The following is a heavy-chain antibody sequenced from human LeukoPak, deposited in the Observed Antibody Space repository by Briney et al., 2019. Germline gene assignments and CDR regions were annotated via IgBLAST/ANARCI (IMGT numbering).Heavy chain of an antibody. CDR2: LSGSGGST. D-gene: IGHD3-3*01. CDR3: AKVLSEGQGRYYYYYYGMDV. Sequence: SGGSLRLSCGASGFTFSSYAMNWVRQAPGKGLEWVSALSGSGGSTYYADSVKVRFTVSRDNSKNTLYLQMNSLRAEDTAVYYCAKVLSEGQGRYYYYYYGMDVWGQGTTVTVSS. J-gene: IGHJ6*02. V-gene: IGHV3-23*01. CDR1: GFTFSSYA.